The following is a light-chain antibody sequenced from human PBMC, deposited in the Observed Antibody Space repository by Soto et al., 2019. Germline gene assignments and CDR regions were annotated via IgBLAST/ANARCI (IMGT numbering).Light chain of an antibody. CDR2: HAS. Sequence: IQLTQSPSTLPASVGDRVTLTCRASQSISNWLAWYQQKPGTAPKLLIYHASILETAVPSRFSGNGSGTEFTLTISSLQPGDFATYYCQQYNSYSWTFGQGTKVEIK. J-gene: IGKJ1*01. CDR1: QSISNW. CDR3: QQYNSYSWT. V-gene: IGKV1-5*01.